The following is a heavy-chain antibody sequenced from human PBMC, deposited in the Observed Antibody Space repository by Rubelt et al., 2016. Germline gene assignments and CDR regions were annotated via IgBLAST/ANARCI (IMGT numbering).Heavy chain of an antibody. D-gene: IGHD1-26*01. Sequence: QVQLQQWGAGLLKPSETLSLTCAVYGGSFSGYYWSWIRQPPGKGLEWIGEINHSGSTNYNPSLKSQVTISVAQLKNHFSLKLSSVTAADTAVYYCARGRMGFHYYYYGMDVWGQGTTVTVSS. CDR1: GGSFSGYY. V-gene: IGHV4-34*01. CDR3: ARGRMGFHYYYYGMDV. J-gene: IGHJ6*02. CDR2: INHSGST.